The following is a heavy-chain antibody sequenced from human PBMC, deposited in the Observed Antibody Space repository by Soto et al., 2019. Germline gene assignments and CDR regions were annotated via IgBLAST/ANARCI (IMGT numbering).Heavy chain of an antibody. Sequence: QVQLQESGPGLVKPSGTLSLTCAVSGGSIISTNWWSWVRQPPGKGLEWIGEIHHSGSSNYNPSLRSRVTVSVDKSKNQFSLQLISVTAADTAMYYCARGWWGATVAKWGQGTLVTVSS. CDR2: IHHSGSS. CDR3: ARGWWGATVAK. J-gene: IGHJ4*02. CDR1: GGSIISTNW. V-gene: IGHV4-4*02. D-gene: IGHD4-17*01.